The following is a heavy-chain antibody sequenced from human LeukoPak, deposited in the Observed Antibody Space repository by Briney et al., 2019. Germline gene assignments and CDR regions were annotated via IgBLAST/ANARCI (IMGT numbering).Heavy chain of an antibody. CDR3: AKDRRTAMVPFINDAFGI. CDR2: ISGSGGST. Sequence: PGGSLRLSCAASGFTFSNYAMSWVRQAPGKGLEWVSAISGSGGSTYYADFVKGRFTISRDNPKNTLYLQMNSLRADDTAVYYCAKDRRTAMVPFINDAFGIWGQGTMVTVSS. J-gene: IGHJ3*02. D-gene: IGHD5-18*01. V-gene: IGHV3-23*01. CDR1: GFTFSNYA.